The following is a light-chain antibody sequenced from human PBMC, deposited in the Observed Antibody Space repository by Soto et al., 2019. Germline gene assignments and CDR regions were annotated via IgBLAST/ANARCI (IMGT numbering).Light chain of an antibody. V-gene: IGLV1-40*01. CDR2: GNS. CDR3: QSYGSSLSGWV. Sequence: QSVLTQPPSLSGAPGQRVTISCTGSSSNIGAGYDVHWYQQLPGTAPKLLIYGNSNRPSGVPDRFSGSKSGTSASLAITGLQAEDEADYYCQSYGSSLSGWVFGTGTKVTVL. CDR1: SSNIGAGYD. J-gene: IGLJ1*01.